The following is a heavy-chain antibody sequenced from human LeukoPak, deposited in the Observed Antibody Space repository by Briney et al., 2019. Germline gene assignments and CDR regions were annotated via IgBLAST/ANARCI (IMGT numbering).Heavy chain of an antibody. Sequence: GGSLRLSCTASGFTFGDYAMSWVRQAPGKGLEWVGFIRSKAYSGTTEYAASVKGRFTISRDDSKSIAYLQMNSLKTEDTAVYYCTRDPGAARPLYYFDYWGQGTLVTVSS. CDR2: IRSKAYSGTT. CDR1: GFTFGDYA. CDR3: TRDPGAARPLYYFDY. J-gene: IGHJ4*02. D-gene: IGHD6-6*01. V-gene: IGHV3-49*04.